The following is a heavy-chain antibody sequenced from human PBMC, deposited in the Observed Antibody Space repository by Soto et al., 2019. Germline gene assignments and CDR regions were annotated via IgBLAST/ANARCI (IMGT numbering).Heavy chain of an antibody. D-gene: IGHD3-9*01. Sequence: GESLKISCKGSGHSFTNYWIGWVRQMPGKGLEWMGIINPADSDTRYSPSFQGQVTVSVDKSISTAYLQRGSLKASDTAMYYCVRPDSTGYYSHWGQGTPVTVSS. CDR2: INPADSDT. CDR3: VRPDSTGYYSH. J-gene: IGHJ4*02. CDR1: GHSFTNYW. V-gene: IGHV5-51*01.